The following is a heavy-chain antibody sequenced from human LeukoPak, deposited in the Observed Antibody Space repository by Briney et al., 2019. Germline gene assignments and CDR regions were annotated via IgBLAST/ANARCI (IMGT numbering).Heavy chain of an antibody. D-gene: IGHD3-10*01. CDR3: ARDYGSGSPIDY. V-gene: IGHV1-18*01. J-gene: IGHJ4*02. Sequence: ASVKVSCKASGYTFTTYGISWVRQAPGQGLEWMGWISAYNGHTNYAQNLQGRVTMTTDTATSTAYMELRSLISDDTAVYYCARDYGSGSPIDYWGQGTLVTVSS. CDR2: ISAYNGHT. CDR1: GYTFTTYG.